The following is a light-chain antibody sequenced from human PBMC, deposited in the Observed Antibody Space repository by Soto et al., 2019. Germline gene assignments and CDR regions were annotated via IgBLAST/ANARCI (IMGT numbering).Light chain of an antibody. CDR3: QQYGSSVMYT. J-gene: IGKJ2*01. CDR1: QSISSSY. V-gene: IGKV3-20*01. CDR2: GAS. Sequence: EIVLTQSPGTLSLSPGERATLSCRASQSISSSYLAWYQQKAGQAPRLLIYGASSRATGIPDRFSGSGSGTDFPLTISRLAPEDFAVYYCQQYGSSVMYTFGQGTKLEIK.